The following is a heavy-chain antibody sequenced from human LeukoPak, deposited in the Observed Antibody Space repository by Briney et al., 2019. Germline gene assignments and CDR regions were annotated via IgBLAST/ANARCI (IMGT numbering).Heavy chain of an antibody. D-gene: IGHD6-19*01. Sequence: GGSLRLSCEASGFTFSSYIMNWVRQAPGKGLEWVSSISSGCRYIYYADSVKGRFTISRDNAKNSLSLQMNSLRVEDTAVYYCARDLEVAGPSRIDHWGQGTLVTVSS. CDR3: ARDLEVAGPSRIDH. J-gene: IGHJ4*02. CDR2: ISSGCRYI. CDR1: GFTFSSYI. V-gene: IGHV3-21*01.